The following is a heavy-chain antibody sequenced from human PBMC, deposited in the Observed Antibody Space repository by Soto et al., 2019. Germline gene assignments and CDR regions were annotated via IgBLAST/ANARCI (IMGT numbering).Heavy chain of an antibody. Sequence: QVHLVQSGAEVKKPGASVKVSCQGSGYAFTTYGITWVRQAPGKGLEWMGWISAHNGNTNYAQKPQGRVTVTRDTSTSTAYMELRSLRYDDTAVDYCARGRYGDYWGQGALVTGSS. V-gene: IGHV1-18*01. J-gene: IGHJ4*02. CDR1: GYAFTTYG. CDR3: ARGRYGDY. CDR2: ISAHNGNT. D-gene: IGHD1-1*01.